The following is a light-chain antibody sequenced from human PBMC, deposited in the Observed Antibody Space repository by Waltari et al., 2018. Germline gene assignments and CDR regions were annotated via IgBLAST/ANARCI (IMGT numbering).Light chain of an antibody. J-gene: IGLJ3*02. Sequence: QSALTQPASVSGSPGQSITISCTGSNSDVGGYNSVSWYQQHPGKAPKLLIYAVSTRPSGVSNRFSGSKSGNTASLTISGLQVEDEADYYCSSYASSTTWVFGGGTELTVL. V-gene: IGLV2-14*03. CDR3: SSYASSTTWV. CDR2: AVS. CDR1: NSDVGGYNS.